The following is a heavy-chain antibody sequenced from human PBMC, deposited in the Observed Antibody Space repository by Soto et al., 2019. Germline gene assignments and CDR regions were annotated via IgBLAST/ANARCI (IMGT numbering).Heavy chain of an antibody. Sequence: QVHLVQSGAEVRKPGASVKVSCKASGYTFSSYAMHWVRQAPGQRLEWMGWINAGYGNTKSSQKFQDRVTISRDTSASTAYMELTSVRSEDTAVDYCARDTGDGTFDFWGQGTLVTVSS. CDR2: INAGYGNT. D-gene: IGHD7-27*01. CDR1: GYTFSSYA. V-gene: IGHV1-3*01. CDR3: ARDTGDGTFDF. J-gene: IGHJ4*02.